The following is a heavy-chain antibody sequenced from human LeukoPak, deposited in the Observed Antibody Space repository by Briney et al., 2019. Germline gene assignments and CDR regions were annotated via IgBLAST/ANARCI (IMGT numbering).Heavy chain of an antibody. CDR2: YYNSGST. Sequence: SETLSLTCTVSGGSTSTNFWSWMRQPPGKGLEWIGTYYNSGSTNYNPSLKSRATISLDTSKNQFSLKLSSVTAADTAVYYCASEVVTSIEYFQHWGQGTLVTVSS. CDR3: ASEVVTSIEYFQH. D-gene: IGHD2-21*02. J-gene: IGHJ1*01. V-gene: IGHV4-59*12. CDR1: GGSTSTNF.